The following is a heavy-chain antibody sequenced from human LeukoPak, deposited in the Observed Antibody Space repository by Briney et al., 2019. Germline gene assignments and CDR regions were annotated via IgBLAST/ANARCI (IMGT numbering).Heavy chain of an antibody. CDR1: GFTFSSYA. Sequence: GGSLRLSCAASGFTFSSYAMSWVRQAPWERLQWVSGISDSGGNTYYADSVRGRFTISRDNSKNTLYLQMNSLRAEDTAIYYCARHRSSWLIDYWGQGTLVTVSS. V-gene: IGHV3-23*01. CDR3: ARHRSSWLIDY. D-gene: IGHD6-6*01. CDR2: ISDSGGNT. J-gene: IGHJ4*02.